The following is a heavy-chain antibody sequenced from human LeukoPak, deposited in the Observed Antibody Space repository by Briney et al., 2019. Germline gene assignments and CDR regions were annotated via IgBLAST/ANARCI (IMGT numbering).Heavy chain of an antibody. V-gene: IGHV3-21*06. J-gene: IGHJ4*02. CDR1: GFMFSYFT. Sequence: KTGGSLRLSCTASGFMFSYFTMNWVRQAPGKGLEWVSSISGAGSSKYYADSVKGRFTISRDNAKNSLHLQMNSLRAEDTAVYYCARESTSSFTPYFDYWGQGTLVTVSS. D-gene: IGHD2-2*01. CDR3: ARESTSSFTPYFDY. CDR2: ISGAGSSK.